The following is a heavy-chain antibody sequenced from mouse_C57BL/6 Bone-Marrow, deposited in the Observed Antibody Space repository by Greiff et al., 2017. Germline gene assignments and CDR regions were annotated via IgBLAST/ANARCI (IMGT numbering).Heavy chain of an antibody. CDR3: ARQGLRIYYAMDY. V-gene: IGHV5-6*01. D-gene: IGHD2-4*01. CDR1: GFTFSSYG. Sequence: EVKLMESGGDLVKPGGSLKLSCAASGFTFSSYGMSWVRQTPDKRLEWVATISSGGSYTYYPDSVKGRFTISRDNAKNTLYLQLSSLKSEDTAMYYCARQGLRIYYAMDYWGQGTSVTVSS. J-gene: IGHJ4*01. CDR2: ISSGGSYT.